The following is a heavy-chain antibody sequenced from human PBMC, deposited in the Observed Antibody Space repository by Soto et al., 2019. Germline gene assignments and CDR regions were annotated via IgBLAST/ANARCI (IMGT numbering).Heavy chain of an antibody. CDR2: IIPMFGTA. Sequence: QVQLVQSGAAVKKPESSVKVSCKAPGGTFSTYAISWVRQAPGQGLEWMGGIIPMFGTANYAQRFQDRVTNTADESTNTVYMELSSLRSEDTAVYFCASGIQLWLRRINNGYSGWGQGTLVTVSS. CDR1: GGTFSTYA. V-gene: IGHV1-69*12. J-gene: IGHJ4*02. D-gene: IGHD5-18*01. CDR3: ASGIQLWLRRINNGYSG.